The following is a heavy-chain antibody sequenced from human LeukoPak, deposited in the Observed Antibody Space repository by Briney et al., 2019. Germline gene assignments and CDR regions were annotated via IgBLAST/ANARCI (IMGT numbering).Heavy chain of an antibody. Sequence: ASVKVSCKASGGTFSSYAISWERQAPGQGLEWMGGIIPIFGTANYAQKFQGRVTITADESTSTAYMELSSLRSEDTAVYYCARVARTGSLPWGQGTLVTVSP. J-gene: IGHJ5*02. CDR3: ARVARTGSLP. V-gene: IGHV1-69*01. D-gene: IGHD1/OR15-1a*01. CDR1: GGTFSSYA. CDR2: IIPIFGTA.